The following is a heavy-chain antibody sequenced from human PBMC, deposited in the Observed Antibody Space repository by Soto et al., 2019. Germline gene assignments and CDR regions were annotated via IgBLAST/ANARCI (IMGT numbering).Heavy chain of an antibody. Sequence: QVQLQESGPGLVKPSETLSLTCSVSGGSISSSYWSWIRQPPGKGLEWIGYIYYSGSSNYNPSLNRRITISVYTSKTHFSLKVSSVTSADPAVYYCARHRDALYDAFDVWGQGTMVTVSS. CDR2: IYYSGSS. CDR3: ARHRDALYDAFDV. D-gene: IGHD2-2*01. CDR1: GGSISSSY. J-gene: IGHJ3*01. V-gene: IGHV4-59*08.